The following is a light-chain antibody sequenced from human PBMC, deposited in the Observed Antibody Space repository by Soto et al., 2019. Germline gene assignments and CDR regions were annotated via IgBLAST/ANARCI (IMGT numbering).Light chain of an antibody. CDR2: EVS. Sequence: QSVLTQPPSASGSPGQSVTISCTGTSSDVGGYNYVSWYQQYPGKAPKRMIYEVSKRPSGVPDRFSGSKSGNTASLTVSGLQAEDEADYYCSSYAGSNEGVFGNGTKVTVL. CDR1: SSDVGGYNY. J-gene: IGLJ1*01. CDR3: SSYAGSNEGV. V-gene: IGLV2-8*01.